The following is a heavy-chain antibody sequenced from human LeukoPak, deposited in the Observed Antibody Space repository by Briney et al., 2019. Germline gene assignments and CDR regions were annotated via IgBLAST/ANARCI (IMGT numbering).Heavy chain of an antibody. CDR1: GGSISSGSYY. D-gene: IGHD3-3*01. Sequence: PSETLPLTCTVSGGSISSGSYYWSWIRQPAGKGLEWIGRIYTSGSTNYNPSLKSRVTISVATSKNQFSLKLSSVTAADTAVYYCARDRITIFGVVTLGYWGQGTLVTVSS. V-gene: IGHV4-61*02. CDR3: ARDRITIFGVVTLGY. J-gene: IGHJ4*02. CDR2: IYTSGST.